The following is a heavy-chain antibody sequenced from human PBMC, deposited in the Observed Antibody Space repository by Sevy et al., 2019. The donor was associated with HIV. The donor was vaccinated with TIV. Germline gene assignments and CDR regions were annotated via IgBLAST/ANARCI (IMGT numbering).Heavy chain of an antibody. D-gene: IGHD3-3*01. CDR2: ISAYNGNT. Sequence: ASVKVSCKASGYTFTSYGISWVRQAPGQGLEWMGWISAYNGNTNYAQKLQGRVTMTTDTSTSTAYMELRSLRSDDTAVYYCAREGITIFGVPTIGWFDPWGQGTLVTVSS. CDR1: GYTFTSYG. CDR3: AREGITIFGVPTIGWFDP. V-gene: IGHV1-18*01. J-gene: IGHJ5*02.